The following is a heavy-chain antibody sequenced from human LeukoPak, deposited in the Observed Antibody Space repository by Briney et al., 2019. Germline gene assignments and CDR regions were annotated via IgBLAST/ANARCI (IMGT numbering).Heavy chain of an antibody. D-gene: IGHD6-19*01. Sequence: GGSLRLSCAASGFTFSSNWMTWVRQAPGKGLEWVANIKEDESDKYYVDSVKGRFTISRDNAKNSLYLQMNSLRAEDTAVYYCARVRSGCYFDYWGQGTLVTVSS. V-gene: IGHV3-7*05. CDR1: GFTFSSNW. CDR3: ARVRSGCYFDY. J-gene: IGHJ4*02. CDR2: IKEDESDK.